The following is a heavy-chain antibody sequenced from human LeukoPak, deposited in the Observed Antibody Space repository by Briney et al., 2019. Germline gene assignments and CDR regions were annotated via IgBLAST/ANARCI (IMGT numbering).Heavy chain of an antibody. CDR3: AKVYRTRYYYDSSGYLDY. D-gene: IGHD3-22*01. J-gene: IGHJ4*02. CDR2: ISWDGGST. V-gene: IGHV3-43D*03. CDR1: GFTFDDYA. Sequence: GGSLRLSCAASGFTFDDYAMHWVRQAPGKGLEWVSLISWDGGSTYYADSVKGRFTISRDNSKNSLYLQMNSLRAEDTALYYCAKVYRTRYYYDSSGYLDYWGQGTLVTVSS.